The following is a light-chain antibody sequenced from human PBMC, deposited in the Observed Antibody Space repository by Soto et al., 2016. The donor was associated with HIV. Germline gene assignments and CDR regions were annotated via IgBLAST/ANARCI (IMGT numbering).Light chain of an antibody. V-gene: IGLV3-21*03. J-gene: IGLJ1*01. CDR1: NIGRKS. CDR2: DDI. CDR3: QVWDSDSEHYV. Sequence: SYVLTQLPSVSVAPGKTANISCGGNNIGRKSVHWYQQKPGQAPLLVVYDDIDRPSGIPDRFSGSNSGNTATLTISRVEAGDEADYYCQVWDSDSEHYVFGSGTKVTVL.